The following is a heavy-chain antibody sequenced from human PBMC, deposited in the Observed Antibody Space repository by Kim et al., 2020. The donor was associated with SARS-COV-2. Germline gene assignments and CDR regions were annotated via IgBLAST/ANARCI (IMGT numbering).Heavy chain of an antibody. Sequence: SETLSLTCTVSGGSISSYYWSWIRQPPGNGLEWVGFIHDTGTTRYNPSLKSRLSIAIDTSKKQFSLKVNSLTAADTAVDYCARGSSPGSPGRFDPWGQGTLVTVSS. CDR1: GGSISSYY. J-gene: IGHJ5*02. CDR3: ARGSSPGSPGRFDP. CDR2: IHDTGTT. V-gene: IGHV4-59*13. D-gene: IGHD3-10*01.